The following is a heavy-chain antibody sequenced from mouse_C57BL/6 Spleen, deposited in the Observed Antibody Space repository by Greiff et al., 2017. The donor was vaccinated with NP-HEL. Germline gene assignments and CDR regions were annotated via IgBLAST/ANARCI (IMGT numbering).Heavy chain of an antibody. CDR3: ARCDWDYDDYYAMDY. CDR1: GFTFSSYA. D-gene: IGHD2-4*01. CDR2: ISDGGSYT. V-gene: IGHV5-4*03. J-gene: IGHJ4*01. Sequence: EVKLVESGGGLVKPGGSLKLSCAASGFTFSSYAMSWVRQTPEKRLEWVATISDGGSYTYYPDNVKGRFTISRDNAKNNLYLQMSHLKSEDTAMYYCARCDWDYDDYYAMDYWGQGTSVTVSS.